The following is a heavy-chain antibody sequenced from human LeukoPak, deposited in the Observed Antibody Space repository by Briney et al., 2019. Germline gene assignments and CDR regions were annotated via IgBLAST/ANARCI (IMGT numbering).Heavy chain of an antibody. V-gene: IGHV3-33*08. D-gene: IGHD1-26*01. Sequence: GGSLRLSCAASGSTFSSYGMHWVRQAPGKGLEWVAVIWFDGSKEAYADSVKGRFTISRDNSKNTMYVEMHSLRVEDTAVYYCARGLMGSSLDYWGQGTQVTVSS. CDR3: ARGLMGSSLDY. CDR1: GSTFSSYG. CDR2: IWFDGSKE. J-gene: IGHJ4*02.